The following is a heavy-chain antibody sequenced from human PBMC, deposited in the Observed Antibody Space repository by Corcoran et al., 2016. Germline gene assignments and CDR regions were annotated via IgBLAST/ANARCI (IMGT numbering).Heavy chain of an antibody. V-gene: IGHV1-2*02. J-gene: IGHJ6*02. Sequence: VQLVQSGAEVKKPGASVKVSCKASGYTFTGYYMHWVRQAPGQGLEWMGWINPNSGGTNYAQKFQGRVTMTRDTSISTAYMELSRLRSDDTAVYYCARAVFWSGQVFQRAGMDVWGQGTTVTVSS. CDR1: GYTFTGYY. CDR2: INPNSGGT. D-gene: IGHD3-3*01. CDR3: ARAVFWSGQVFQRAGMDV.